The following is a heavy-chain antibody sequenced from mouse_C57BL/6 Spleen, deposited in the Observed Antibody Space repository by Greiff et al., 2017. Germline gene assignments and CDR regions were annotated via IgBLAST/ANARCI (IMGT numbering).Heavy chain of an antibody. V-gene: IGHV5-17*01. Sequence: EVQLQESGGGLVKPGGSLKLSCAASGFTFSDYGMHWVRQAPEKGLEWVAYISSGSSTIYYADTVKGRFTISRDNAKNTLFLQMTRLRSEDTAMYYGAKQYYGSSYYYYAMDYWGQGTTLTVSS. D-gene: IGHD1-1*01. CDR1: GFTFSDYG. CDR3: AKQYYGSSYYYYAMDY. J-gene: IGHJ4*01. CDR2: ISSGSSTI.